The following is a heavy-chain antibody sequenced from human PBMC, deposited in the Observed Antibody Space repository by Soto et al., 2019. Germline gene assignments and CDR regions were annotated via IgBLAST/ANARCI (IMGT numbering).Heavy chain of an antibody. J-gene: IGHJ4*02. CDR1: GFTVSDDY. CDR2: IYSGGST. D-gene: IGHD1-1*01. V-gene: IGHV3-53*02. CDR3: AIGEHVIASNHSNYYFDH. Sequence: EVQLVETGGGSIQPGGSLRLSCAASGFTVSDDYMSWVRQAPGKGLEWVSVIYSGGSTYYADSVKGRFTISRDNSKNILYLQMNSLRGEDTAVYYCAIGEHVIASNHSNYYFDHWGQGTLVTVSS.